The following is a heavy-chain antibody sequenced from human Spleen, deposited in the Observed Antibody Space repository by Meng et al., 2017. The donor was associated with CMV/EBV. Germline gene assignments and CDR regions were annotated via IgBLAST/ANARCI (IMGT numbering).Heavy chain of an antibody. CDR2: INPSGPST. J-gene: IGHJ4*02. CDR3: ARTLASPGTDY. V-gene: IGHV1-46*01. D-gene: IGHD1-26*01. CDR1: GYTFIDYY. Sequence: CKTSGYTFIDYYQHWVRQAPGQGLDWMGMINPSGPSTTYAQKFQGRVIMTRDTSTSTFYMELSSLTYGDTAIYYCARTLASPGTDYWGQGTLVTVSS.